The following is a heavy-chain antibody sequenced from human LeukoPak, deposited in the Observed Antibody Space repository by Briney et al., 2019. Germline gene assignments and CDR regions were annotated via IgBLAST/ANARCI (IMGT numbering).Heavy chain of an antibody. CDR1: GGSMNGFY. CDR3: ARDGYGGLPDFDY. CDR2: IYASGTT. J-gene: IGHJ4*02. Sequence: SETLSLTCTLSGGSMNGFYWSWIRQPAGKGLEWIGRIYASGTTNYTPSLKSRVTLSLDTSKKQFSLKLRSVTAADTAVYYCARDGYGGLPDFDYWGQGTLVTVSS. V-gene: IGHV4-4*07. D-gene: IGHD5-12*01.